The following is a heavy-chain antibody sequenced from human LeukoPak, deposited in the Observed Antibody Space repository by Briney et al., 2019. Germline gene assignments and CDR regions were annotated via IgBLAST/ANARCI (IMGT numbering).Heavy chain of an antibody. V-gene: IGHV1-69*06. D-gene: IGHD3-10*01. CDR1: GGTFSSYA. Sequence: SVNVSCKASGGTFSSYAISWVRQAPGQGLEWMGGIIPIFGKANYAQKFQGRVTITADKSTSTAYMELSSLRSEDTAVYYCARTGAYGSGSYSIMGTFDYWGQGTLVTVSS. CDR2: IIPIFGKA. CDR3: ARTGAYGSGSYSIMGTFDY. J-gene: IGHJ4*02.